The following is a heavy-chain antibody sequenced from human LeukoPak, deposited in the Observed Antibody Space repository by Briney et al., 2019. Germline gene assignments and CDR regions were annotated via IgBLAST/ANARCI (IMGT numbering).Heavy chain of an antibody. V-gene: IGHV1-69*05. CDR3: ARDFSGYSYGYGIIDY. D-gene: IGHD5-18*01. CDR1: GYTFSGYY. J-gene: IGHJ4*02. CDR2: IIPIFGTA. Sequence: SVKVSCKASGYTFSGYYMHWVRQAPGQGLEWMGGIIPIFGTANYAQKFQGRVTMTTDTSTSTAYMELRSLRSDDTAVYYCARDFSGYSYGYGIIDYWGQGTLVTVSS.